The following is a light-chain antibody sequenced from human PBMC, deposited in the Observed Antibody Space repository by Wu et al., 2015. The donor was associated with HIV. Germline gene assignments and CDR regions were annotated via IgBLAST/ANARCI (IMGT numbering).Light chain of an antibody. V-gene: IGKV1-27*01. J-gene: IGKJ2*01. CDR1: QGISNF. CDR2: AAS. CDR3: QQYKSYSGYT. Sequence: DIQMTQSPSSLSASVGDRVTITCRASQGISNFLAWYQQKPGKPPKVLIYAASTLQSGVPSRFSGSGSGTDFTLTITSLQPDDFATYYCQQYKSYSGYTFGQGTKLEIK.